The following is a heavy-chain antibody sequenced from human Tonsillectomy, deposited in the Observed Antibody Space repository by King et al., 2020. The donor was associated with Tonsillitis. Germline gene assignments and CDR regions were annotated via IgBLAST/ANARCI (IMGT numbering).Heavy chain of an antibody. CDR3: SRDPRYCSAGSCRNYYYGMDV. CDR1: GFSLGDYG. CDR2: DGGTT. V-gene: IGHV3-20*04. D-gene: IGHD2-15*01. Sequence: VQLVESGGGLVQPGRSLRLSCSVSGFSLGDYGMSWVRQAPGKGLEWVGFDGGTTEYAASVKGRFIISRDESKSIAYLQMNSLKSEDTAVYYCSRDPRYCSAGSCRNYYYGMDVWGQGTTVTVSS. J-gene: IGHJ6*02.